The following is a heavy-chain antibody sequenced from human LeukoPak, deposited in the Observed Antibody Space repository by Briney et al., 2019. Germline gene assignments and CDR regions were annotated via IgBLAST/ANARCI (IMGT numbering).Heavy chain of an antibody. Sequence: SETLSLTCTVSGGSISSGSYYWSWIRQPAGKGLEWIGRIYTSGSTNYNPSLKSRVTISVDTSNNQFSLKLSSVTAADTAVYYCASIVRGYNYGNYFDYWGQGTLVTVSS. D-gene: IGHD5-18*01. CDR3: ASIVRGYNYGNYFDY. V-gene: IGHV4-61*02. CDR2: IYTSGST. CDR1: GGSISSGSYY. J-gene: IGHJ4*02.